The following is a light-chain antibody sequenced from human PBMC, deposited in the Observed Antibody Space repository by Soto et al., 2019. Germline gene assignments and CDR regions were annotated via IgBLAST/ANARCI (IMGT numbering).Light chain of an antibody. Sequence: QSVLTQPASVSGSPGQSITISCTGTSSDVGSYNLVSWYQQHPGKAPKLMIYEVSKRPSGVSNRFSGSKSGNTASLTISGLQAEDEADYYCCSYADSSTPLIFGPGTKVTVL. V-gene: IGLV2-23*02. CDR3: CSYADSSTPLI. J-gene: IGLJ1*01. CDR2: EVS. CDR1: SSDVGSYNL.